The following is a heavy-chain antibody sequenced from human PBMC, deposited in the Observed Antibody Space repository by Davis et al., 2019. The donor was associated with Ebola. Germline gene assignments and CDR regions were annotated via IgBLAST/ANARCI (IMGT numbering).Heavy chain of an antibody. D-gene: IGHD3-10*01. CDR1: GVSISRHY. CDR3: SERGSSV. V-gene: IGHV4-59*03. CDR2: IFYTGSA. Sequence: ETLSLTCTVSGVSISRHYWSWIRQPPGKRLEWIGSIFYTGSAYYNSSLASRATISVDTSKNQFSLKLTSVTAADTAMYYCSERGSSVWGQGTLVTVSS. J-gene: IGHJ4*02.